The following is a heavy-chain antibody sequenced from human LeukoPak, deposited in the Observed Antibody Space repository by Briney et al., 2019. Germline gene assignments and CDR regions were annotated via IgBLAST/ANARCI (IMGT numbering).Heavy chain of an antibody. Sequence: GGSLRLSCAASGFTFSSYAMSWVRQAPGKGLEWVSGISGSGGSTYYADSVKGRFTISRDNSKNTLYLQMNSLRAEDTAVYYCVRGEYGSGIVYWGQGTLVTVSS. CDR3: VRGEYGSGIVY. CDR1: GFTFSSYA. CDR2: ISGSGGST. J-gene: IGHJ4*02. D-gene: IGHD3-10*01. V-gene: IGHV3-23*01.